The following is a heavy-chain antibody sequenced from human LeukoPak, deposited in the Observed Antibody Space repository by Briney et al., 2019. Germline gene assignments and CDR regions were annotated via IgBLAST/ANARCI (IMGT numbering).Heavy chain of an antibody. V-gene: IGHV3-21*01. CDR3: ASRGTVREGS. Sequence: GGSLRLSCAASGFTFSSYTFNWVRQTPGKGLEWVSSISSGGTYTYYADSVEGRFTVSRDNAKNSLFLQMNSLRAEDTAMYYCASRGTVREGSWGQGTLVTVSS. D-gene: IGHD3-10*01. CDR1: GFTFSSYT. CDR2: ISSGGTYT. J-gene: IGHJ4*02.